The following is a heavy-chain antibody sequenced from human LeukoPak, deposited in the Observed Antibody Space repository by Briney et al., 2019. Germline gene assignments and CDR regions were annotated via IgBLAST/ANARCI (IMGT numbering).Heavy chain of an antibody. CDR1: GFTFSNSD. J-gene: IGHJ2*01. V-gene: IGHV3-13*01. CDR2: IGTVGDT. Sequence: GGSLRLSCAASGFTFSNSDMHWVRQAAGKGLEWVSAIGTVGDTYYPDSVKGRFTISRENAKNSLYLQMNSLRAGDTAVYYCAREMGDKYSSSWALDLWGRGTLVTVSS. D-gene: IGHD6-13*01. CDR3: AREMGDKYSSSWALDL.